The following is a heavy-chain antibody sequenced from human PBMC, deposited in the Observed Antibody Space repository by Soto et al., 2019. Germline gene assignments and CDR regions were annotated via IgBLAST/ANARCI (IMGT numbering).Heavy chain of an antibody. D-gene: IGHD3-10*01. CDR2: ITPVFGTT. CDR3: AREPFGRFDP. J-gene: IGHJ5*02. V-gene: IGHV1-69*13. CDR1: GDSFGSYA. Sequence: SVKVSCKYAGDSFGSYAVSCVRQAPGQGLEWMGAITPVFGTTNYTQKFQGRVTITADDSTTTAYMELSSLRSDDTAVYYCAREPFGRFDPWGQGTRVNVSA.